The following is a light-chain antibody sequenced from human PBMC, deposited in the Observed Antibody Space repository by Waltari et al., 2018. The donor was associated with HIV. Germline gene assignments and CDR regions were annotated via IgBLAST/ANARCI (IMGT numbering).Light chain of an antibody. CDR1: SSNIGAGYD. V-gene: IGLV1-40*01. CDR3: QSYDSSLSGVV. Sequence: QSVLTQPPSVSGAPGQRVTISCTGGSSNIGAGYDVPRYQQLPGTAPKLLIYGNTNRPSGVPDRFSGSKSGTSASLAITGLQAEDESDYYCQSYDSSLSGVVFGGGTKLTVL. J-gene: IGLJ2*01. CDR2: GNT.